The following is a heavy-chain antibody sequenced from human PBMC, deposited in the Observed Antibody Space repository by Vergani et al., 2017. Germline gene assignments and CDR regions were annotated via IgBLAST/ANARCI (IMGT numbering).Heavy chain of an antibody. CDR2: INHSGST. CDR1: GGSFSGYY. D-gene: IGHD3-10*01. Sequence: QVQLQQWGAGLLKPSETLSLTCAVYGGSFSGYYWSWIRQPPGKGLEWIGEINHSGSTNYNPSLKSRVTISVDTSKNQFSLKLSSVTAADTAVYYCARHQLLWFGEYLNWFDPWGQGTLVTVSS. CDR3: ARHQLLWFGEYLNWFDP. V-gene: IGHV4-34*01. J-gene: IGHJ5*02.